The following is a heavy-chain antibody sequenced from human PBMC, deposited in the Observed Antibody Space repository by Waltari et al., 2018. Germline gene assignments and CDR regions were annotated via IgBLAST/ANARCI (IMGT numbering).Heavy chain of an antibody. J-gene: IGHJ6*02. CDR3: ARGSDSSSSNYYYGMDV. V-gene: IGHV1-2*06. D-gene: IGHD6-6*01. CDR2: INPNSGGT. Sequence: QVQLVQSGAEVKKPGASVKVSCKASGYTFTGYYMPWVRQAPGQGLEWMGRINPNSGGTNYAQKFQGRVTMTRDTSISTAYMELSRLRSDDTAVYYCARGSDSSSSNYYYGMDVWGQGTTVTVSS. CDR1: GYTFTGYY.